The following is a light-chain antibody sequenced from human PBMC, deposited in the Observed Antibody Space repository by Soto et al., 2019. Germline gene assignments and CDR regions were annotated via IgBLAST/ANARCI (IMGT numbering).Light chain of an antibody. CDR2: EAS. V-gene: IGKV1-5*01. CDR1: QGISRW. J-gene: IGKJ1*01. Sequence: DIQMTQSPSTLSASVGDRVTITCRASQGISRWLAWYQQKPGRAPKLLIYEASILESGVPSRFSGSGSGTEFTLTISSLQPSDFATYYCQQSNSKSWTFGQGPRVEI. CDR3: QQSNSKSWT.